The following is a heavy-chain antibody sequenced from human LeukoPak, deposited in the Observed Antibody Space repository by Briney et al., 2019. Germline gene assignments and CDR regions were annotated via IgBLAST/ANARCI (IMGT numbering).Heavy chain of an antibody. D-gene: IGHD2-2*01. CDR1: GGSFSGYY. CDR3: ARASSPNCSSTSCYASLSLYYYYYSMDV. Sequence: SETLSLTCAVYGGSFSGYYWSWIRQPPGKGLEWIGEINHSGSTNYNPSLKSRVTISVDTSKNQFSLKLSSVTAADTAVYYCARASSPNCSSTSCYASLSLYYYYYSMDVWGKGTTVTVSS. V-gene: IGHV4-34*01. CDR2: INHSGST. J-gene: IGHJ6*04.